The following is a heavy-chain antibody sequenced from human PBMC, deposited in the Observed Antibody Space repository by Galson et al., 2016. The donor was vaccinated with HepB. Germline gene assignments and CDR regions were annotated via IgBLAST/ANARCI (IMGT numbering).Heavy chain of an antibody. J-gene: IGHJ2*01. D-gene: IGHD3-10*01. CDR1: GYTFTNYY. CDR3: ARPLYGSVSPINFSFFDL. CDR2: INPRGGRT. Sequence: SVKVSCKASGYTFTNYYLHWVRQAPGHGLEWMGMINPRGGRTTYAQNFQGRVTLTTDTSTSAVFMELSSLKSEDTAVYYRARPLYGSVSPINFSFFDLWGRGTLVIVSS. V-gene: IGHV1-46*01.